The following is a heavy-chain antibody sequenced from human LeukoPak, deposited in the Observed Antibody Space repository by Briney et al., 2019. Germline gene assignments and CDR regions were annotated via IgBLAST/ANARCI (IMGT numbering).Heavy chain of an antibody. CDR3: ARGRVGRSGYQVY. J-gene: IGHJ4*02. CDR1: GGTFSSYA. V-gene: IGHV1-69*13. CDR2: IIPIFGTA. D-gene: IGHD3-22*01. Sequence: EASVKVSCKASGGTFSSYAISWVRQAPGQGLEWMGGIIPIFGTANYAQKFQGRVTITADESTSTAYMELSSLRSEDTAVYYCARGRVGRSGYQVYWGQGTLVTVSP.